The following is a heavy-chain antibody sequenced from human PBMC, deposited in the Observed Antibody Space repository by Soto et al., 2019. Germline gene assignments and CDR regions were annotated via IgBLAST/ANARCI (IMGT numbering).Heavy chain of an antibody. CDR3: ARHCNCNDFDS. CDR2: MFHSVTT. Sequence: SATLSLTCTVSGRSINSGDDYWGWIGQPPGPGLEWIGTMFHSVTTSCNPSLKSRINVSADTSKNQFSLNLASVTAADTAVYYCARHCNCNDFDSCGQGTLVTVSS. D-gene: IGHD1-1*01. J-gene: IGHJ4*02. CDR1: GRSINSGDDY. V-gene: IGHV4-39*01.